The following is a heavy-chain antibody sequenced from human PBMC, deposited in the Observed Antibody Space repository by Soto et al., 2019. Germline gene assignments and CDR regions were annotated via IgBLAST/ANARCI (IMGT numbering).Heavy chain of an antibody. D-gene: IGHD5-18*01. Sequence: QVQLVQSGAEVKKPGASVKVSCKASGYAYSNYGISWVRQGPGQGLEWMGWISGYNGNTHYEEKVQDRIKMTTDTSTSTTYLELRSLRSDDTAMYFCARDPGFGFGYSYAFAMDVWGQGTTVTIFS. CDR3: ARDPGFGFGYSYAFAMDV. CDR2: ISGYNGNT. V-gene: IGHV1-18*01. J-gene: IGHJ6*02. CDR1: GYAYSNYG.